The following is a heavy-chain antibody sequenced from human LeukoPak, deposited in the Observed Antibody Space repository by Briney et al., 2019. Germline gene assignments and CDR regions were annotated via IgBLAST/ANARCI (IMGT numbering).Heavy chain of an antibody. CDR1: GFPFSRHS. CDR2: INQDGTEK. V-gene: IGHV3-7*04. CDR3: ARDSGVGGQSDD. Sequence: GGSLRLSCAASGFPFSRHSMSWVRQAPGKGLEWVANINQDGTEKYYVDSVKGRFTISRDNAKNSLYLQMNSLRVEDTAVFYCARDSGVGGQSDDWGQGTLVTVSS. D-gene: IGHD1-26*01. J-gene: IGHJ4*02.